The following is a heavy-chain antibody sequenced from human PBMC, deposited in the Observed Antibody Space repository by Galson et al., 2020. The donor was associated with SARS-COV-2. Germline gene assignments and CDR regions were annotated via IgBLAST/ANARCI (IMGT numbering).Heavy chain of an antibody. J-gene: IGHJ6*02. CDR2: ISYDGTNK. CDR3: AKDTVSKVYYYGMDD. CDR1: GFPFSSFG. Sequence: GSLRLSCAASGFPFSSFGIHWVRQAPGKGLEWLAVISYDGTNKYYADSLKGRFAISRDASNNTVYLQMDSLRTEDTAVYYCAKDTVSKVYYYGMDDWGQGTTVTVS. V-gene: IGHV3-30*18.